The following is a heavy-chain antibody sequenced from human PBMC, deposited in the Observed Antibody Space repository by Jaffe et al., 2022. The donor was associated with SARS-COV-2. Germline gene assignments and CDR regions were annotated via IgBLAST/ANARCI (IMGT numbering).Heavy chain of an antibody. CDR2: IKSKTDGGTT. CDR3: TTYIETAGNYNWYFDL. J-gene: IGHJ2*01. Sequence: EVQLVESGGDLIKPGGSLRLSCAASGFTFSNAWMTWVRQAPGKGLEWVGRIKSKTDGGTTDYAARVQGRFTMSRDDSKNTLYLQMNSLKTEDTAVYYCTTYIETAGNYNWYFDLWGRGTVVTVSS. CDR1: GFTFSNAW. D-gene: IGHD6-13*01. V-gene: IGHV3-15*01.